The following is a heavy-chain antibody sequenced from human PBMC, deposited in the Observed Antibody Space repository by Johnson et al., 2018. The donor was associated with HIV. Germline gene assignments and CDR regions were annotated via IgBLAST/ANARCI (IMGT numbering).Heavy chain of an antibody. CDR1: GFTFSSNP. J-gene: IGHJ3*02. CDR3: VRGWHTSGRCDVFDI. V-gene: IGHV3-30-3*01. CDR2: ISVDGYIK. D-gene: IGHD6-19*01. Sequence: VQLVESGGGVVQPGRSLRLSCAASGFTFSSNPMHWVRQAPGKGLEWVSGISVDGYIKYYADSVKGRFTISRDNSDNFLYLYMNRLRTDDTAVYYCVRGWHTSGRCDVFDIWGQGTTVIVSS.